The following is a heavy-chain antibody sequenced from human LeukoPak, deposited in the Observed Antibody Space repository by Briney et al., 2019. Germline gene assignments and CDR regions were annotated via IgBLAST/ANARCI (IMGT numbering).Heavy chain of an antibody. D-gene: IGHD6-19*01. J-gene: IGHJ3*02. CDR1: GFTFDDYA. V-gene: IGHV3-9*03. CDR3: AKDRVAVATPLSAFDI. Sequence: GGSLRLSCAASGFTFDDYAMHWVRQAPGKGLEWVSGISWNSGSIGYADSVKGRFTISRDNAKNSLYLQMNSLRAEGMALYYCAKDRVAVATPLSAFDIWGQGTMVTVSS. CDR2: ISWNSGSI.